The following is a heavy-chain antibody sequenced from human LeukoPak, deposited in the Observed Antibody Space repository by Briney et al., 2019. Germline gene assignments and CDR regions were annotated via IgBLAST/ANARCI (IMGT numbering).Heavy chain of an antibody. CDR2: IYYSGGT. V-gene: IGHV4-39*07. Sequence: SETLSLTCTVSGGSISSSSYYWGWIRQPPGKGLEWIGSIYYSGGTYYNPSLKSRVTISVDTSKNQFSLKLSSVTAADTAVYYCARSFRGAGGFDYWGQGTLVTVSS. CDR1: GGSISSSSYY. CDR3: ARSFRGAGGFDY. J-gene: IGHJ4*02. D-gene: IGHD3-10*01.